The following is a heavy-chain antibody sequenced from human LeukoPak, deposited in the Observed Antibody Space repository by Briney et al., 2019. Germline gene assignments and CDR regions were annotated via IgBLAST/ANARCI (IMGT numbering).Heavy chain of an antibody. CDR1: GFTFSSYW. Sequence: GGSLRLSCAASGFTFSSYWMSWVRQAPGNGLEWVANMNRDGSEKNYVDSIKGRFTISRDNAANSLYLQMNSLRVEDTAVYYCARDGGITRFGAQDVWGQGTTVIVS. CDR3: ARDGGITRFGAQDV. D-gene: IGHD3-10*02. V-gene: IGHV3-7*01. CDR2: MNRDGSEK. J-gene: IGHJ6*02.